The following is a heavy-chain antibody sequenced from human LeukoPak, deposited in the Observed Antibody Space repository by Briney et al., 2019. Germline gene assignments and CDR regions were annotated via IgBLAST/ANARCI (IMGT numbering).Heavy chain of an antibody. Sequence: GESLKISCKGSGYSFTSHWIGWVRQMPGKGLEWMGIIYPGDSDTSYSPSFQGQVTISADKSISTAYLQWSSLKASDTAMYYCARHGSERMVRGGPGDYWGQGTLVTVSS. J-gene: IGHJ4*02. D-gene: IGHD3-10*01. CDR2: IYPGDSDT. CDR3: ARHGSERMVRGGPGDY. CDR1: GYSFTSHW. V-gene: IGHV5-51*01.